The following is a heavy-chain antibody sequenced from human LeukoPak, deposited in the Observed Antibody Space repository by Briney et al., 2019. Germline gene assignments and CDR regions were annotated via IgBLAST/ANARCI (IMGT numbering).Heavy chain of an antibody. J-gene: IGHJ4*02. CDR2: ISYDENNK. D-gene: IGHD5-24*01. CDR3: AKDSVEMVTINMGGGPPIDY. V-gene: IGHV3-30*18. CDR1: GFTFSSYG. Sequence: GGSLRLSCAASGFTFSSYGMHWVRQAPGKGLEWVAVISYDENNKYYADSVKGRFTISRDNSKNTLYLQMNSLRAEDTAVYYCAKDSVEMVTINMGGGPPIDYWGQGTLVTVSS.